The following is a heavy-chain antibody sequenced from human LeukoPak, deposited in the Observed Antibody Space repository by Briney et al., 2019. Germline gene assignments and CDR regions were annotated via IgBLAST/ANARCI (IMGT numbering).Heavy chain of an antibody. Sequence: GGSLRLSCGASGFTFSSYAMSWVGQAPGKGLEWVSAISGSGGSTYSADSVKGRFTISRDNAKNSLYLQMNSLRAEDTAVYYCVRDLGSGWYNALYWGQGTLVTVSS. CDR2: ISGSGGST. J-gene: IGHJ4*02. V-gene: IGHV3-23*01. CDR1: GFTFSSYA. CDR3: VRDLGSGWYNALY. D-gene: IGHD6-19*01.